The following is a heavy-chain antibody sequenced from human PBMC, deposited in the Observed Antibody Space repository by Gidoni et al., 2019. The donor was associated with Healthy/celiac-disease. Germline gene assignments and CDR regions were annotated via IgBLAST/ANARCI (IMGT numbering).Heavy chain of an antibody. J-gene: IGHJ4*02. V-gene: IGHV3-43*01. CDR1: GFTFDDYT. CDR2: ISWDGGST. CDR3: AKGPSTQYYFDY. Sequence: EVQLVESGGVVVQPGGSLRLSCAASGFTFDDYTMHWVRQAPGKGLEWVSLISWDGGSTYYADSVKGRFTISRDNSKNSLYLQMNSLRTEDTALYYCAKGPSTQYYFDYWGQGTLDTVSS. D-gene: IGHD4-4*01.